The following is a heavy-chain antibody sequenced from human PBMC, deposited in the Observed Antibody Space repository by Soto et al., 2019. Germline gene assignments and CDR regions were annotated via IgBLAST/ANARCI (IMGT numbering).Heavy chain of an antibody. Sequence: QVQLQESGPRLVKPSETLSLTCTVSGGSISSYYWSWIRQPAGKGLEWIGRINTSGSTNYNPSLKSRVTMSLDTSKNQFSLKLNSMTAADTAVYYCARTYGDPIIALWGQGTLVTVSS. D-gene: IGHD4-17*01. J-gene: IGHJ4*02. V-gene: IGHV4-4*07. CDR3: ARTYGDPIIAL. CDR1: GGSISSYY. CDR2: INTSGST.